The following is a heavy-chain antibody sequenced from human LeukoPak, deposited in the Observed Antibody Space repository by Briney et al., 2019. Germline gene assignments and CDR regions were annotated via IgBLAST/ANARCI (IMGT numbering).Heavy chain of an antibody. CDR1: GYTFTHYY. J-gene: IGHJ4*02. CDR2: INPKSGDT. D-gene: IGHD5/OR15-5a*01. CDR3: ALYDEFAY. V-gene: IGHV1-2*02. Sequence: ASVKVSCKASGYTFTHYYTHWVRQAPGEGLEWMGWINPKSGDTNYGQKFQGSVTMTRDTSISTAYMELSRLSSDDTAVYYRALYDEFAYWGQGTLVTVSS.